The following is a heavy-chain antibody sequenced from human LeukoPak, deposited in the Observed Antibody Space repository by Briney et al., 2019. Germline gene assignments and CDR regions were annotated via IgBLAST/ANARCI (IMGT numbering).Heavy chain of an antibody. CDR3: ARKKWEPTSNDAFDI. D-gene: IGHD1-26*01. CDR2: INHDGSEK. V-gene: IGHV3-7*05. CDR1: GFTFSSYW. J-gene: IGHJ3*02. Sequence: GGSLRLSCAASGFTFSSYWMSWVRQAPGKGLEWVAKINHDGSEKYDVDSVKGRFTISRDNSKNTLYLQMDSLRAEDTALYYCARKKWEPTSNDAFDIWGQGTMVTVSS.